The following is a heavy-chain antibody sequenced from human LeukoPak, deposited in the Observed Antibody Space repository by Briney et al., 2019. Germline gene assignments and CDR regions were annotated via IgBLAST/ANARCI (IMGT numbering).Heavy chain of an antibody. CDR3: ARAAGTYGSGSYLDY. CDR1: GFTFSVYY. V-gene: IGHV3-11*01. J-gene: IGHJ4*02. CDR2: ISRSGSTI. D-gene: IGHD3-10*01. Sequence: GGSLRLSCAASGFTFSVYYMSWLRQAPGKGLEWGSYISRSGSTIYYVDSVKGRFTSSRDNAQDSLDLQMNSLRAEDTAVYYCARAAGTYGSGSYLDYWGQGTLVTVSS.